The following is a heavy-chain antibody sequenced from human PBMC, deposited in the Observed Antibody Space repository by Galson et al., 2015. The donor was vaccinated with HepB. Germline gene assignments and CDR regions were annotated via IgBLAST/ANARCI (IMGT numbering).Heavy chain of an antibody. Sequence: SLRLSCAASGFTFSSYAMHWVRQAPGKGLEWVAVISYDGSNKYYADSVKGRFTISRDNSKNTLYLQMNSLRAEDTAVYYCARDFKEPYYDFWSGYPDYWGQGTLVTVSS. CDR2: ISYDGSNK. CDR3: ARDFKEPYYDFWSGYPDY. V-gene: IGHV3-30-3*01. CDR1: GFTFSSYA. D-gene: IGHD3-3*01. J-gene: IGHJ4*02.